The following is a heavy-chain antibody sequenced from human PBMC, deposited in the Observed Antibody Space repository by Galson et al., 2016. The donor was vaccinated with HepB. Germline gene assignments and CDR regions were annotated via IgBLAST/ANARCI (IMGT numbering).Heavy chain of an antibody. J-gene: IGHJ4*02. Sequence: SETLSLTCTVSGGSITNYYRTWIRQPPGKGLEWIGYIFYTGSTNYNPSLRSRVTISVDTSKNQFSLRMTSVTAADTAVYYCARRAEYRYGGSSYFASDYWGQGTLVTVSS. D-gene: IGHD2-15*01. CDR2: IFYTGST. V-gene: IGHV4-59*08. CDR3: ARRAEYRYGGSSYFASDY. CDR1: GGSITNYY.